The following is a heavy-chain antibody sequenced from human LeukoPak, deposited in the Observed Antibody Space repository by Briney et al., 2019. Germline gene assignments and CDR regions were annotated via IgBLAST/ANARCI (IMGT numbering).Heavy chain of an antibody. J-gene: IGHJ4*02. V-gene: IGHV4-4*07. CDR3: ARSHCSGGSCYKYYFDY. Sequence: SETLSLTCTVSGGSISSYYWSWIRQPAGKGLEWIGRIYTSGSTNYNPSLKSRVTMSVDTSKNKFSLKLSSVTAADTAVYYCARSHCSGGSCYKYYFDYWGQGTLVTVSS. CDR2: IYTSGST. CDR1: GGSISSYY. D-gene: IGHD2-15*01.